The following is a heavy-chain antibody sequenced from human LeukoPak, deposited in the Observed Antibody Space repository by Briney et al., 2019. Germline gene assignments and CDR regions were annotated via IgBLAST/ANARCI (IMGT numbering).Heavy chain of an antibody. CDR2: INPNSGGT. V-gene: IGHV1-2*06. CDR3: ARSTHPSGVRDTAMVSLAGY. D-gene: IGHD5-18*01. Sequence: ASVKVSCKASGYTFTGCYMHWVRQAPGQGLEWMGRINPNSGGTNYAQKFQGRVTMTRDTSISTAYMELSRLRSDDTAVYYCARSTHPSGVRDTAMVSLAGYWGQGTLVTVSS. J-gene: IGHJ4*02. CDR1: GYTFTGCY.